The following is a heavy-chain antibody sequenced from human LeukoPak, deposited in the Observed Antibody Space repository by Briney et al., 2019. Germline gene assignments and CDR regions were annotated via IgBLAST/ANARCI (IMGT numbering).Heavy chain of an antibody. CDR3: ARSPARGWFDP. CDR2: ISSSSSYI. J-gene: IGHJ5*02. V-gene: IGHV3-21*01. CDR1: GFTFSSYS. Sequence: GGSLRLSCAASGFTFSSYSMNWVRQAPGKGLEWVSSISSSSSYIYCADSVKGRFTISRDNAKNSLYLQMNSLRVEDTAVYYCARSPARGWFDPWGQGTLVTVSS. D-gene: IGHD2-2*01.